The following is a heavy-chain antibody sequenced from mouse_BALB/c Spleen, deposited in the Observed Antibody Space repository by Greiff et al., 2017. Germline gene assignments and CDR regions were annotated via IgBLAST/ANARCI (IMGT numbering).Heavy chain of an antibody. Sequence: EVHLVESGGGLVQPGGSRKLSCAASGFTFSSFGMHWVRQAPEKGLEWVAYISSGSSTIYYADTVKGRFTISRDNPKNTLFLQMTSLRSEDTAMYYCARSERQAGFAYWGQGTLVTVSA. V-gene: IGHV5-17*02. CDR1: GFTFSSFG. CDR2: ISSGSSTI. D-gene: IGHD3-2*01. CDR3: ARSERQAGFAY. J-gene: IGHJ3*01.